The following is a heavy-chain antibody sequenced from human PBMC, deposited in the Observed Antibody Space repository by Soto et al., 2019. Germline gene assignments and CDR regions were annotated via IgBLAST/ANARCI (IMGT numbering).Heavy chain of an antibody. CDR1: GYTFTNYD. CDR2: LNPGSGDT. J-gene: IGHJ5*02. D-gene: IGHD3-16*01. Sequence: QVQLVQSGAEIRKPGASVRVSCKASGYTFTNYDVNWVRQVPGQGLEWMGWLNPGSGDTGYAQKFQGRVTMTRNTSIGTAYMELSSLRSGDTAIYDCARMASFGTLNWFDPWGQGTLVTVSS. CDR3: ARMASFGTLNWFDP. V-gene: IGHV1-8*01.